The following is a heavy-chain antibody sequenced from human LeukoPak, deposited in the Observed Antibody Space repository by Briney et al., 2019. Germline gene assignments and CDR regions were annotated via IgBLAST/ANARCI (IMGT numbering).Heavy chain of an antibody. CDR2: ISYDGSNK. CDR1: GFTFSSYG. V-gene: IGHV3-30*18. D-gene: IGHD3-22*01. CDR3: AKDKYYYDHGAFDY. J-gene: IGHJ4*02. Sequence: GGSLRLSCAASGFTFSSYGMHWVRQAPGKGLEWVAVISYDGSNKYYADSVKGRFTISRDNSKNTLYLQMNSLRAEDTAVYYCAKDKYYYDHGAFDYWGQGTLVTVSS.